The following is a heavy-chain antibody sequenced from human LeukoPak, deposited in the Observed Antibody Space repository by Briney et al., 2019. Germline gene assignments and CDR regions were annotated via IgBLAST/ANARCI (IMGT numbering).Heavy chain of an antibody. CDR2: IYYSGST. J-gene: IGHJ4*02. V-gene: IGHV4-59*12. D-gene: IGHD6-19*01. Sequence: SETLSLTCTVSGDSISSYYWSWIRQPPGKGLEWIGYIYYSGSTNYNPSLKSRVTISVDTSKNQFSLKLSSVTAADTAVYYCARDRLVPDYWGQGTLVTVSS. CDR1: GDSISSYY. CDR3: ARDRLVPDY.